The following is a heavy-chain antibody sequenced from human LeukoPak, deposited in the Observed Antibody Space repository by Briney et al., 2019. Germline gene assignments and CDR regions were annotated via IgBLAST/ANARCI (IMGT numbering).Heavy chain of an antibody. D-gene: IGHD2-15*01. Sequence: GGSLRLSCAAYGFTFSNYGMHWVRLAPSKGMEWVAFIRHDESDKYYAASVTGRLTLYRDTSKNTIHQQIHSLRTEGPAIFYCVKSVGGYCSGNKGLGDWFDPWVQGTLVIVSS. J-gene: IGHJ5*02. CDR3: VKSVGGYCSGNKGLGDWFDP. V-gene: IGHV3-30*02. CDR1: GFTFSNYG. CDR2: IRHDESDK.